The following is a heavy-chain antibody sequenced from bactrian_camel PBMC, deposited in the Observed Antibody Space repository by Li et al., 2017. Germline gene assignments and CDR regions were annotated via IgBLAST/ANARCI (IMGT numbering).Heavy chain of an antibody. CDR2: QRDAAT. Sequence: HVQLVESGGGSVQAGGSLKLSCVTAEYTYTTGCMAWFRQAPGKEPEGVAAQRDAATYYADSVKGRFSISKDNAKNTLYLQMDSLKPEYTAMYYCVARCWSKLEDILVDVDFGYWGQGTQVTVS. CDR1: EYTYTTGC. J-gene: IGHJ6*01. V-gene: IGHV3S1*01. D-gene: IGHD8*01. CDR3: VARCWSKLEDILVDVDFGY.